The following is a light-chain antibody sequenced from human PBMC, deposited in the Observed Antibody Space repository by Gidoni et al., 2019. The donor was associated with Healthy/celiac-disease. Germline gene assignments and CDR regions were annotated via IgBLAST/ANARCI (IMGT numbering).Light chain of an antibody. CDR3: QAWDSSTAV. J-gene: IGLJ2*01. CDR1: KLGDKY. CDR2: QDS. V-gene: IGLV3-1*01. Sequence: SYELTPPPSVSVSPGQTASITCSGDKLGDKYACWYQQKPGQSPVLVIYQDSKRPSGIPERFSGANSGNTATLTISGTQAMDEADYYCQAWDSSTAVFGGGTNLTVL.